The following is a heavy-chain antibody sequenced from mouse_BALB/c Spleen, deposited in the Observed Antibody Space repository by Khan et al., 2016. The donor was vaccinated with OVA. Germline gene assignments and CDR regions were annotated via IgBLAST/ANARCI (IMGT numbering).Heavy chain of an antibody. D-gene: IGHD2-1*01. Sequence: QVQLKQSGPELVKPGASVRISCKASGYTFTSYYIYWVKQRPGQGLEWIGWIYPGNVNTNYNEKFKGKATLTADKSSSIAYMQLSSLTSEDSAVNFCAREGYYGNQRAWFAYWGQGTLVTVSA. CDR3: AREGYYGNQRAWFAY. V-gene: IGHV1S56*01. CDR1: GYTFTSYY. CDR2: IYPGNVNT. J-gene: IGHJ3*01.